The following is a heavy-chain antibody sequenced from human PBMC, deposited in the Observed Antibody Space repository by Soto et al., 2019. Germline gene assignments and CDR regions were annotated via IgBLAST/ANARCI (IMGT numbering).Heavy chain of an antibody. J-gene: IGHJ4*02. CDR1: GFTFSSYW. CDR3: ARAELNWNYGSPRPYYFDY. D-gene: IGHD1-7*01. Sequence: GGSLRLSCAASGFTFSSYWMSWVRQAPGKGLEWVANIKQDGSEKYYVDSVKGRFTISRDNAKNSLYLQMNSLRAEDTAVYYCARAELNWNYGSPRPYYFDYWGQGTLVTVSS. CDR2: IKQDGSEK. V-gene: IGHV3-7*04.